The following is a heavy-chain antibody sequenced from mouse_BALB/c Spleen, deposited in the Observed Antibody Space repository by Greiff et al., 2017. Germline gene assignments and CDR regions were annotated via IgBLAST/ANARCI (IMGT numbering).Heavy chain of an antibody. V-gene: IGHV5-6-3*01. D-gene: IGHD1-2*01. CDR3: ARDGYDYAMDY. Sequence: DVMLVESGGGLVQPGGSLKLSCAASGFTFSSYGMSWVRQTPDKRLELVATINSNGGSTYYPDSVKGRFTISRDNAKNTLYLQMSSLKSEDTAMYYCARDGYDYAMDYWGQGTSVTVSS. J-gene: IGHJ4*01. CDR2: INSNGGST. CDR1: GFTFSSYG.